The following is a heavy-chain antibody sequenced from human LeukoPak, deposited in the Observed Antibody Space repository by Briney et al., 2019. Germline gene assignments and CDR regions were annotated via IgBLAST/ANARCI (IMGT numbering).Heavy chain of an antibody. D-gene: IGHD1-26*01. CDR3: ARDLSPSERAFDI. CDR2: ITYDADII. J-gene: IGHJ3*02. CDR1: GFRLSDYH. Sequence: GGSLGLSCAASGFRLSDYHVNWVRQAPGKGLEWVSFITYDADIITYGDSVRGRFTISRDNARQSVHLQMNSLRAEDTAVYYCARDLSPSERAFDIWGQGKLVTVSS. V-gene: IGHV3-21*01.